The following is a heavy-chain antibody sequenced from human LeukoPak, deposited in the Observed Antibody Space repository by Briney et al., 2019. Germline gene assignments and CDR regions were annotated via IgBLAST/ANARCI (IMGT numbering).Heavy chain of an antibody. CDR1: GFTFSTYG. CDR3: AKDRDSDYGDGGFDP. J-gene: IGHJ5*02. D-gene: IGHD4-17*01. Sequence: GGSLRLSCAAPGFTFSTYGLHWVRQAPGKGLEWVAVISYDGTNKYYADSVKGRFTISRDNSKNTLYLQMNSLRAEDTAVYYCAKDRDSDYGDGGFDPWGQGTLVTVSS. V-gene: IGHV3-30*18. CDR2: ISYDGTNK.